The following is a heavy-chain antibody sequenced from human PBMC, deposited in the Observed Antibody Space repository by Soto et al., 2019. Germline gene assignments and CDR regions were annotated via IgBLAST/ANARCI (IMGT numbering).Heavy chain of an antibody. D-gene: IGHD6-19*01. J-gene: IGHJ4*02. CDR2: ISGSGGST. V-gene: IGHV3-23*01. CDR3: AKDHYSRSSGWCDY. CDR1: GFTFSSYA. Sequence: EVQLLESGGGLVQPGGSLRLACAASGFTFSSYAMSWVRQAPGKGLEWVSAISGSGGSTYYADSVKGRFTISRDNSKNTLYLQMNSLRAEDTAVYYCAKDHYSRSSGWCDYWGQGTLVTVSS.